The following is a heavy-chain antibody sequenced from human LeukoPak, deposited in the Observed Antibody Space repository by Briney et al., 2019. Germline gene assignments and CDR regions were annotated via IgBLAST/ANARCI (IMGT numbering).Heavy chain of an antibody. CDR1: GFTFSSYW. CDR3: AREGYYYYYGMDV. V-gene: IGHV3-74*01. CDR2: INSDGSST. Sequence: GGSLRLSCAASGFTFSSYWMHWVRQAPGKGLVWVSRINSDGSSTSYADSVKGRFTISRDNAKDTLYLQMNSLRAEDTAVYNCAREGYYYYYGMDVWGQGTTVTVSS. J-gene: IGHJ6*02.